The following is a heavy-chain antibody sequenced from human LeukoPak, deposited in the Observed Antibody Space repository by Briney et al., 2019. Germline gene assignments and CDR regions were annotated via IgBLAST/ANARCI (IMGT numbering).Heavy chain of an antibody. CDR3: ARHHHHGWNDI. D-gene: IGHD1-1*01. J-gene: IGHJ1*01. Sequence: GSLRLSCAASGFTFSSYWMSWVRQPPGEGLEGVGGTFYTGTAHYTPSLRSRATISVDTSENQFSLTLKSVTAADTAVYYCARHHHHGWNDIWGQGTLVTVSS. CDR1: GFTFSSYW. CDR2: TFYTGTA. V-gene: IGHV4-59*08.